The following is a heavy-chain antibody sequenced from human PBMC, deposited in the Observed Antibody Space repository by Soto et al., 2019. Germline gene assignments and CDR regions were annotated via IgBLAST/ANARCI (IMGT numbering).Heavy chain of an antibody. Sequence: EVQLVESGGGLVQPGGSLRLSCAASGFTFSSYWMHWVRQAPGKGLVWVSRINSDGSSTSYADSVKGRFTISRDNAKNTLYLHMNSLRAEDTAVYYRGRDQGYCSGDSCYGAGYWGQGTLVTVSS. CDR1: GFTFSSYW. V-gene: IGHV3-74*01. D-gene: IGHD2-15*01. CDR3: GRDQGYCSGDSCYGAGY. J-gene: IGHJ4*01. CDR2: INSDGSST.